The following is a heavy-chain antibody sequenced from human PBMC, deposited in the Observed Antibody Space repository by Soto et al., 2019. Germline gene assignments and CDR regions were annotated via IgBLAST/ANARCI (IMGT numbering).Heavy chain of an antibody. CDR2: VSFTGTT. CDR3: AIQKLDVPAYVDN. Sequence: QLQLRESGPGLVKPSETMSLICSVSAGSIDNNHYYWGWVRQSPGKGLEWVGSVSFTGTTYYSPSLKIRDATFIDTARNQVSLTLTSVTAADTAIYCCAIQKLDVPAYVDNWGPGTLVTVSS. V-gene: IGHV4-39*01. CDR1: AGSIDNNHYY. J-gene: IGHJ4*02.